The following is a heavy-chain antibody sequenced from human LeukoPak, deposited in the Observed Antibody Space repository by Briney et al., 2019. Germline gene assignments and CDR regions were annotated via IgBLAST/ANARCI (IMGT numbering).Heavy chain of an antibody. Sequence: PGGSLRLSCAASGFTFSSYAMSWVRQAPGKGLEWVAAISGSGGSTYYADSVKGRFTISRDNSKNTLYLQMNRLRAEDTAVYYCAKGRSIAARPSWFDPWGQGTLVTVSS. CDR2: ISGSGGST. J-gene: IGHJ5*02. V-gene: IGHV3-23*01. CDR1: GFTFSSYA. CDR3: AKGRSIAARPSWFDP. D-gene: IGHD6-6*01.